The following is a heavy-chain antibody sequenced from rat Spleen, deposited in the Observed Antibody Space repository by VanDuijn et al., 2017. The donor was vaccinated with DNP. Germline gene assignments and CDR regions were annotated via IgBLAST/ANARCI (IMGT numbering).Heavy chain of an antibody. CDR3: ARPFPTSCGSFFDY. CDR1: GYTFTSYY. D-gene: IGHD1-6*01. J-gene: IGHJ2*01. V-gene: IGHV1-43*01. Sequence: QVQLQQSGAELAKPGSSVKISCKASGYTFTSYYISWIKQTTGQGLEYIGYINTGSGDSNYNAKFKVRATLTVDKSSSTAFLQLNRLTPGDSAVYYCARPFPTSCGSFFDYWGQGVMVTVSS. CDR2: INTGSGDS.